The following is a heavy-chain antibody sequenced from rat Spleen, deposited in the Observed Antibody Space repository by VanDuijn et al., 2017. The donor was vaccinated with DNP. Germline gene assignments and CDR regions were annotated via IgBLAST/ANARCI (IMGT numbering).Heavy chain of an antibody. J-gene: IGHJ2*01. V-gene: IGHV5-7*01. CDR2: ISYDGSST. Sequence: EVQLVESGGGLVQPGRSLKLSCAASGFTFSNCNMAWVRQAPKKGLEWVATISYDGSSTYYRDSVKGRFTISRDNAKSTLYLQMDSLRSEDTATYYCARQDYSSYYFDYWGQGVMVTVSS. CDR1: GFTFSNCN. D-gene: IGHD1-2*01. CDR3: ARQDYSSYYFDY.